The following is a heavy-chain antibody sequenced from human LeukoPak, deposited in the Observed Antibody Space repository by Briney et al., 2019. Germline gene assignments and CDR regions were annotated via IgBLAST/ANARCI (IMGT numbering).Heavy chain of an antibody. CDR3: ARDGMLLWFGESPERFDH. D-gene: IGHD3-10*01. V-gene: IGHV4-39*07. J-gene: IGHJ4*02. Sequence: SETLSLTCTVSGGSISSSSYYWGWIRQPPGKGLEWIGSIYYSGSTYYNPSLKSRVTISVDTSKNQFSLKLSSVTAADTAVYYCARDGMLLWFGESPERFDHWGQGTLVTVSS. CDR2: IYYSGST. CDR1: GGSISSSSYY.